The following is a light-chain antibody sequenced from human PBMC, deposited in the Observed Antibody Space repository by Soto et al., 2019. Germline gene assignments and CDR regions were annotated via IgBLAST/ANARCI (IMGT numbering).Light chain of an antibody. J-gene: IGLJ2*01. Sequence: IIISCTGTSSDVGTYNLVTWYQQHPGRVPKLILYEGNKRPSGVSSRFSASKSGNTASLTISGLQAEDEADYFCCSYAPSRTLLFGGGSKVTVL. CDR1: SSDVGTYNL. CDR2: EGN. CDR3: CSYAPSRTLL. V-gene: IGLV2-23*01.